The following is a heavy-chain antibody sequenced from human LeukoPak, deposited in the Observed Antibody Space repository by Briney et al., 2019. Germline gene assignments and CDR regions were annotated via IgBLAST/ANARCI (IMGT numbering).Heavy chain of an antibody. V-gene: IGHV1-2*02. J-gene: IGHJ4*02. CDR2: INPNSGGP. D-gene: IGHD3-3*01. CDR1: GYTFTGYY. CDR3: ARDSAHLRFLEWWDPESGAGNFDY. Sequence: ASVKVSCKASGYTFTGYYMHWVRQAPGQGLEWMGWINPNSGGPNYAQKFQGRVTMTRDTSISTAYMELSRLRSDDTAVYYCARDSAHLRFLEWWDPESGAGNFDYWGQGTLVTVSS.